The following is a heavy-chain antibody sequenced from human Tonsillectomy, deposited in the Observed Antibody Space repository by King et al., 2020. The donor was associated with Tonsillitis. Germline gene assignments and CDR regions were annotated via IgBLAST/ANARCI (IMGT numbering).Heavy chain of an antibody. CDR3: ASQTPALHYFDY. V-gene: IGHV3-7*01. CDR1: GCTFSSFG. J-gene: IGHJ4*02. D-gene: IGHD4-23*01. Sequence: VQLVESGGGLVQPGGSLKLSCAASGCTFSSFGMSWVRQAPGKGLEGLANTKHDGSGTYYVDSLKGRFTISRDNAKTSLYLQMNSLRAEDTAVYYCASQTPALHYFDYWGQGTLVTVSS. CDR2: TKHDGSGT.